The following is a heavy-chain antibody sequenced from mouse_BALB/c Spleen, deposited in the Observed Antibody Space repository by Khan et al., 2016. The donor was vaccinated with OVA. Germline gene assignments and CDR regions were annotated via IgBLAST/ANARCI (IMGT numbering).Heavy chain of an antibody. Sequence: EVQLVETGPGLVKPSQSLSLTCTVTGYSITSDYAWNWIRQFPGNKLEWMGFISYSGSTSYNPSLKSRISITRDTSKNQFFLQLNSVTTEDTATYYCARWDDDAPNYWGQGTTRTGSS. CDR3: ARWDDDAPNY. CDR1: GYSITSDYA. CDR2: ISYSGST. J-gene: IGHJ2*01. D-gene: IGHD2-4*01. V-gene: IGHV3-2*02.